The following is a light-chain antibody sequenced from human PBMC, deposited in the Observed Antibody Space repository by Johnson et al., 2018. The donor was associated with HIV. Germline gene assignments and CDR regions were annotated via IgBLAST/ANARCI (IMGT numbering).Light chain of an antibody. J-gene: IGLJ1*01. Sequence: QSVLTQPPSVSAAPGQKVTISCSGSSSNIGSNYVSWYQQVPGTAPKLLIYDNNKRPSGIPDRFSASKSGASATLGITGLQTGDEADYYCGTWDSSLTSGGIFGTGTKVTVL. CDR1: SSNIGSNY. CDR2: DNN. CDR3: GTWDSSLTSGGI. V-gene: IGLV1-51*01.